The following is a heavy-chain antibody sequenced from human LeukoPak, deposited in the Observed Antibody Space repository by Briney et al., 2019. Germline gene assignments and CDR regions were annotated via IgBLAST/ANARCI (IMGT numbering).Heavy chain of an antibody. CDR2: IIPIFGTA. CDR1: GGTFSSYA. V-gene: IGHV1-69*06. CDR3: ASRAGYSSGWYDYFDY. J-gene: IGHJ4*02. D-gene: IGHD6-19*01. Sequence: SVKVSCKASGGTFSSYAISWVRQAPGQGLEWMGGIIPIFGTANYAQKFQSRVTITVDKSTSTAYMELSSLRSEDTAVYYCASRAGYSSGWYDYFDYWGQGTLVTVSS.